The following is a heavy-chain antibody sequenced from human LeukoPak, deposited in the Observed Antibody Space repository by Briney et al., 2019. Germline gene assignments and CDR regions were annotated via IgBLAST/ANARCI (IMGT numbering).Heavy chain of an antibody. CDR3: ATGTSSTAPDY. CDR1: GYTFTGYY. D-gene: IGHD5-18*01. CDR2: INPTSGGT. J-gene: IGHJ4*02. Sequence: ASVRVSCKASGYTFTGYYIHWVRQAPGQGLEWMGWINPTSGGTKYAQKLQGRVTMTTDTSTSTAYMELRSLRSDDTAVYYCATGTSSTAPDYWGQGTLVTVSS. V-gene: IGHV1-2*02.